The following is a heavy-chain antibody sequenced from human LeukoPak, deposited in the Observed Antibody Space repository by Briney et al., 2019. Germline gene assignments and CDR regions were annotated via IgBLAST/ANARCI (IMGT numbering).Heavy chain of an antibody. CDR1: GGSFSGYY. V-gene: IGHV4-34*01. CDR3: ARGDYYHYMDV. Sequence: SQTLSLTCAVYGGSFSGYYWRWIRQPPEKGLEWIGEINHSGSTNYNPSLKSRVTISVDASKNQFSLKLSSVTAADTAVYYCARGDYYHYMDVWGKGTTVTVSS. J-gene: IGHJ6*03. CDR2: INHSGST.